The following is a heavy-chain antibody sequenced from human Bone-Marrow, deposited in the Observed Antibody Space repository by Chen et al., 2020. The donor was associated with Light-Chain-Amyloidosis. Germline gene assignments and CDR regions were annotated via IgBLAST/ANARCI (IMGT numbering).Heavy chain of an antibody. Sequence: EVQLVESGGGLVKPGGSLRLPCAASGFTFSSHAMTWVRQAPGKGLEWLSSISSNSYKYYANSVKGRFTISRDNAMNSVYLQMNSLRAEDTAVYYCAKARLYSGSYWGIVDYWGQGTLVTVSS. CDR2: ISSNSYK. CDR3: AKARLYSGSYWGIVDY. D-gene: IGHD1-26*01. V-gene: IGHV3-21*02. J-gene: IGHJ4*02. CDR1: GFTFSSHA.